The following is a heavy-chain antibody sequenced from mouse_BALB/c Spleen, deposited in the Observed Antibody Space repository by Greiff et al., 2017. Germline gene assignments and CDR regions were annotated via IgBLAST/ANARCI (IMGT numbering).Heavy chain of an antibody. Sequence: EVQRVESGGGLVQPGGSRKLSCAASGFTFSRFGMHWVRQAPEKGLEWVAYISSGSSTIYYADTVKGRFTISRDNPKNTLFLQMTSLRSEDTAMYYCARGRTGRRGMDYWGQGTSVTVSS. J-gene: IGHJ4*01. D-gene: IGHD3-3*01. CDR2: ISSGSSTI. CDR3: ARGRTGRRGMDY. V-gene: IGHV5-17*02. CDR1: GFTFSRFG.